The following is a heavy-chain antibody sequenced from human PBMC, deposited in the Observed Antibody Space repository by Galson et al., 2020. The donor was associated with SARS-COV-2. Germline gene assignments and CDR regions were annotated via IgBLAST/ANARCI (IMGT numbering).Heavy chain of an antibody. J-gene: IGHJ6*02. Sequence: SCAASGFTFSSYWMNWVRQAPGKGLEWVANIKHDGSEQHYVDSEKGRITISRDNAKNSLYLQMNSLRAEDTAVYYCARYHYYDSSGNRYYSHGFDVWGQGTTVTVSS. V-gene: IGHV3-7*01. D-gene: IGHD3-22*01. CDR2: IKHDGSEQ. CDR3: ARYHYYDSSGNRYYSHGFDV. CDR1: GFTFSSYW.